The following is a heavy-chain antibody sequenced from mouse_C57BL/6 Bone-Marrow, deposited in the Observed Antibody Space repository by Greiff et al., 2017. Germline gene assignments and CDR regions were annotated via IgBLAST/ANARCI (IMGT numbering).Heavy chain of an antibody. CDR2: IYPGSGST. D-gene: IGHD2-4*01. Sequence: QVQLQQPGAELVKPGASVKMSCKASGYTFTSYWITWVKQRPGQGLEWIGDIYPGSGSTNYNEKFKSKATLTVDTSSSTAYMQLSSLTSEDSAVYYCARDYDYDGWYFDVWGTGTTVTVSA. J-gene: IGHJ1*03. CDR1: GYTFTSYW. CDR3: ARDYDYDGWYFDV. V-gene: IGHV1-55*01.